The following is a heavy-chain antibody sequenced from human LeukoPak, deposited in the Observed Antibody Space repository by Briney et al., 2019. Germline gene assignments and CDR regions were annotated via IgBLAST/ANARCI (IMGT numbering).Heavy chain of an antibody. Sequence: VALVKVSCKASGYTFTGYYMHWVRQAPGQGLEWMGWINPNSGGTNYAQKFQGRVTMTRDTSISTAYTELSSLRSEDTAVYYCARNYDSSGYYFDYWGQGTLVTVSS. D-gene: IGHD3-22*01. CDR2: INPNSGGT. CDR1: GYTFTGYY. V-gene: IGHV1-2*02. J-gene: IGHJ4*02. CDR3: ARNYDSSGYYFDY.